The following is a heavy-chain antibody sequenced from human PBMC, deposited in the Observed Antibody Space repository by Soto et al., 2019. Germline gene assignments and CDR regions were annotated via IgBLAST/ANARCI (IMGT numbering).Heavy chain of an antibody. J-gene: IGHJ4*02. V-gene: IGHV3-73*02. Sequence: EVQLVESGGGLVQPGGSLKLSCAASGFIFSGSAMEWVRQASGKGLEWVGRIRSKANSYATAYAVSVKGRFTISRDDSRNTGYLQRNSLKTEDTAVYYCARGVSDFWSGHPKGLDYWGQGTVVTVSS. CDR1: GFIFSGSA. CDR3: ARGVSDFWSGHPKGLDY. CDR2: IRSKANSYAT. D-gene: IGHD3-3*01.